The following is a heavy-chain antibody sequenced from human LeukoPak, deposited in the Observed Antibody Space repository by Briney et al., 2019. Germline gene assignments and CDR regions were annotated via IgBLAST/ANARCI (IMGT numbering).Heavy chain of an antibody. CDR2: FDPEDGET. Sequence: ASVKVSCKVSGYTLTELSMHWVRQAPGKGLEWMGGFDPEDGETIYAQKFQGRVTMTEDTSTDTAYMELSSLRSEDTAVYYCATGSGSYYNGKRYFDYWGQGTLVTVSS. CDR1: GYTLTELS. J-gene: IGHJ4*02. D-gene: IGHD3-10*01. CDR3: ATGSGSYYNGKRYFDY. V-gene: IGHV1-24*01.